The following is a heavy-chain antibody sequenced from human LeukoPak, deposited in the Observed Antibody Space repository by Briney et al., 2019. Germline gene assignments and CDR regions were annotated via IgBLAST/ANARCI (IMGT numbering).Heavy chain of an antibody. CDR1: GFTFSSYA. D-gene: IGHD4-17*01. V-gene: IGHV3-30*18. Sequence: PGGSLRLSCAASGFTFSSYAMSWVRQAPGKGLEWVAVISYDGSNKYYADSVKGRFTISRDNSKNTLYLQMNSLRAEDTAVYYCAKDLAMGFPYGDIDYWGQGTLVTVSS. CDR2: ISYDGSNK. CDR3: AKDLAMGFPYGDIDY. J-gene: IGHJ4*02.